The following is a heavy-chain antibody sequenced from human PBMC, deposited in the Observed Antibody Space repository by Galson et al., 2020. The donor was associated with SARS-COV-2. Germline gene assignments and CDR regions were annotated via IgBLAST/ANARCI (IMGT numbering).Heavy chain of an antibody. D-gene: IGHD1-26*01. V-gene: IGHV3-33*01. CDR2: IWYDGSNK. Sequence: GGSLRLSCAASGFTFSSYGMHWVRQAPGKGLEWVAVIWYDGSNKYYADSVKGRFTISRDNSKNTLYLQMNSLRAEDTAVYYCAREGIVGATTGLDYWGQGTLVTVSS. CDR3: AREGIVGATTGLDY. J-gene: IGHJ4*02. CDR1: GFTFSSYG.